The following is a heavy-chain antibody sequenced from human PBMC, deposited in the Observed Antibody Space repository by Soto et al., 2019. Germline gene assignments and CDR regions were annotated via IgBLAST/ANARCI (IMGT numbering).Heavy chain of an antibody. CDR3: ARGGGTYCGGGSCYRSWAFHI. J-gene: IGHJ3*02. Sequence: QVQLQESGPGLVKPSETLSLNCTVSGGSITSDYWTWIRQPPGKGLEWIGHIYYTGRIAYNAYLRSRITISLDPSKPHFSLKLSSVTAADSAVYFCARGGGTYCGGGSCYRSWAFHIWGLGTMVTVSS. CDR2: IYYTGRI. CDR1: GGSITSDY. V-gene: IGHV4-59*01. D-gene: IGHD2-15*01.